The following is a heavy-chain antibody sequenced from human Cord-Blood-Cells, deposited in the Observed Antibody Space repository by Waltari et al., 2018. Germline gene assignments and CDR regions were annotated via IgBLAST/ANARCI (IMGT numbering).Heavy chain of an antibody. CDR2: IYTSGST. D-gene: IGHD2-2*02. CDR3: VRDTPVVVPAAIGWFDP. Sequence: QVQLQESGPGLVKPSETLSLTCTVSGGSISSYYWSWIRQPAGKGLEWIGRIYTSGSTNYNPSLKSRVTMSVDTSKNQFSLKLSSVTAADTAVYYCVRDTPVVVPAAIGWFDPWGQGTLVTVSS. J-gene: IGHJ5*02. V-gene: IGHV4-4*07. CDR1: GGSISSYY.